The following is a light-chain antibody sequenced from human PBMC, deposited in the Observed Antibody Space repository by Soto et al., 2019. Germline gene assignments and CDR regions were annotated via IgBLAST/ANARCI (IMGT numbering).Light chain of an antibody. Sequence: EIVMTQSPATLSVSPGERATLSCRASQSVSSNLAWYQQKPGQPPRLLIYGSSTRATGIPARFSGSGSGTEFTLTISSLQSEDFAVYYCQHDNNWPPYTFGQGTKLEIK. CDR2: GSS. V-gene: IGKV3-15*01. J-gene: IGKJ2*01. CDR1: QSVSSN. CDR3: QHDNNWPPYT.